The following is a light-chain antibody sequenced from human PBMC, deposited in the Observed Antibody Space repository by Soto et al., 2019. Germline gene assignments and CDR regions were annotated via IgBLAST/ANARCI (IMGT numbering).Light chain of an antibody. CDR1: QSVLYSSNNENY. CDR3: QQYYSIPWT. J-gene: IGKJ1*01. CDR2: WAS. Sequence: DIVMTQSPDSLAVSLGERATINCKSSQSVLYSSNNENYLAWYQQKPGQPTKLLIYWASTRESGVPDRFSGSGSGTDFTLTISSLQAEDVAVYYCQQYYSIPWTFGQGTKVEIK. V-gene: IGKV4-1*01.